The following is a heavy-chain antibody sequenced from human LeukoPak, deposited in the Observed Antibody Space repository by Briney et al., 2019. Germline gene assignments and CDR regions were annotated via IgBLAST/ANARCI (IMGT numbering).Heavy chain of an antibody. D-gene: IGHD3/OR15-3a*01. CDR1: GFTFTNYW. J-gene: IGHJ4*02. CDR2: LNPYGNDK. Sequence: GGSLRLSCAASGFTFTNYWMTWVRQAPGKGLEWVANLNPYGNDKYYDDSVKGRFTISRDNARDSLYLEMHSLRAEDTAIYYCSRDLGTGRPHDVWGRGTLVTASS. CDR3: SRDLGTGRPHDV. V-gene: IGHV3-7*01.